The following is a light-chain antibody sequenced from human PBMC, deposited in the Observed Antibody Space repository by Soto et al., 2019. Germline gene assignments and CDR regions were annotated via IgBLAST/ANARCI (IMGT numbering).Light chain of an antibody. V-gene: IGKV4-1*01. CDR1: QSVLYSSSNKYY. CDR2: WAS. Sequence: IVMTQSPDSLAVSLGERATINCKSSQSVLYSSSNKYYLAWYQQKPGQPPKLLIYWASTRESGVPDRFSGSGSGTDFTLTISSLQAEDVAVYYCQQYYSTPYTFGQGTKLEIK. J-gene: IGKJ2*01. CDR3: QQYYSTPYT.